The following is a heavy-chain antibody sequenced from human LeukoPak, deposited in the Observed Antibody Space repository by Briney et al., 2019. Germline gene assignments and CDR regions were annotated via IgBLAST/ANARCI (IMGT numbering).Heavy chain of an antibody. Sequence: ASVKVSCKASEYTFTGYYIHWVRQAPGQGLEWMGWMNPNSGNTGYAQEFQGRVTMTRNTSISTAYMELSSLRFEDTAVYYCARAGGYCGRISCPYYFDYWGQGSLVAVSS. J-gene: IGHJ4*02. D-gene: IGHD2-15*01. CDR2: MNPNSGNT. CDR3: ARAGGYCGRISCPYYFDY. V-gene: IGHV1-8*02. CDR1: EYTFTGYY.